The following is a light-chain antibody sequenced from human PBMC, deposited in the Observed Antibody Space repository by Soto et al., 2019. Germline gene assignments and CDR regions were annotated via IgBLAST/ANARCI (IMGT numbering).Light chain of an antibody. Sequence: QSALTQPASVSGSPGQSITISCTGTSSDVGGYNYVSWYQHHPGKAPKLMIYEVSNRPSGVSDRFSGSKSGNTASLTISGLQIEDEADYYCSSFTSSVTYVFGTGTKVTVL. V-gene: IGLV2-14*01. J-gene: IGLJ1*01. CDR2: EVS. CDR1: SSDVGGYNY. CDR3: SSFTSSVTYV.